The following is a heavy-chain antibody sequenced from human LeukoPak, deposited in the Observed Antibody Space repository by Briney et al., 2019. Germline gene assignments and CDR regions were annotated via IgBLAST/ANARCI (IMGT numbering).Heavy chain of an antibody. J-gene: IGHJ4*02. CDR1: GGSISSYY. V-gene: IGHV4-59*01. Sequence: SETLSLTCTVSGGSISSYYWSWIRQPPGKGLEWIGYIYYSGSTNYNPSLKSRVTISVDTSKNQFSLKLSSVTAADTAVYYCGRGYGSGSRLDNWGQGTLVTVSS. D-gene: IGHD3-10*01. CDR2: IYYSGST. CDR3: GRGYGSGSRLDN.